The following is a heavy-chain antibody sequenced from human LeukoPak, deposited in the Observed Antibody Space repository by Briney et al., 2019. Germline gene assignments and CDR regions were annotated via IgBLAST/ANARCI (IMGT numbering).Heavy chain of an antibody. D-gene: IGHD3-22*01. CDR2: IYYSGST. V-gene: IGHV4-59*08. Sequence: SETLSLTCTVSGGSISTYYWSWIRQAPGKGLEWIGNIYYSGSTNYNPSVESRVNMSVDTSQTQFSLKLSSVTAADTAVYYCARSLGYYYPFDFWGQGTLVTVSS. J-gene: IGHJ4*02. CDR3: ARSLGYYYPFDF. CDR1: GGSISTYY.